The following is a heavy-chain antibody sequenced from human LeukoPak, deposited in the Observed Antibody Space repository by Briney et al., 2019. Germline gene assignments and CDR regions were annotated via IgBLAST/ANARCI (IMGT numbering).Heavy chain of an antibody. CDR3: ARRRYCTGGSCYYFHY. CDR2: IYYTGCT. V-gene: IGHV4-39*01. Sequence: PSETLSLTCTVAGGSISSSSYYWGWIRQPPGKRLEWIGNIYYTGCTDYNPPLRSRVTISVDTSKNQFSLKLTSVTAADTAVYYCARRRYCTGGSCYYFHYWGQGALVTVSS. D-gene: IGHD2-15*01. J-gene: IGHJ4*02. CDR1: GGSISSSSYY.